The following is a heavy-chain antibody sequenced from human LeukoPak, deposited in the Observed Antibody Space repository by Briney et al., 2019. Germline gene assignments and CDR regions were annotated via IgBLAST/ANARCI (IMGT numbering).Heavy chain of an antibody. CDR3: ARHTYDSLTGSEDAFDI. V-gene: IGHV3-23*01. CDR1: GFTFSSDA. CDR2: ISGSGGST. Sequence: GGSLRLSCAASGFTFSSDAMSWVRQAPGKGLEWVSAISGSGGSTYYADSVKGRFTISRDNAKNSLFLQMNSLRAEDTAVYYCARHTYDSLTGSEDAFDIWGQGTMVTISS. D-gene: IGHD3-9*01. J-gene: IGHJ3*02.